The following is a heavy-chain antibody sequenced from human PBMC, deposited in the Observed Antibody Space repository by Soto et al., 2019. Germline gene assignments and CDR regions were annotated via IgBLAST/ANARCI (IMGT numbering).Heavy chain of an antibody. J-gene: IGHJ4*02. CDR2: MNPHRGYT. CDR3: ASVFEMATIEDGYYFDY. Sequence: ASVKVSCKASGYNFTSYDINRVRQAAGQGLEWMGWMNPHRGYTGNVQKFQVRVTMTRNTSISTAYMELSSMRSEDTAGYYCASVFEMATIEDGYYFDYWGQGTLVTVSS. V-gene: IGHV1-8*01. CDR1: GYNFTSYD. D-gene: IGHD5-12*01.